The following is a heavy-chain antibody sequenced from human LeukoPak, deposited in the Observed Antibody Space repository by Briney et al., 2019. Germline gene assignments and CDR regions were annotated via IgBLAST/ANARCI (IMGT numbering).Heavy chain of an antibody. CDR2: ISSSSSYI. CDR1: GFTFSSYS. J-gene: IGHJ6*02. D-gene: IGHD5/OR15-5a*01. V-gene: IGHV3-21*04. CDR3: AKDLPPRAYYNGMDV. Sequence: PGGSLRLSCAASGFTFSSYSMNWVRQAPGKGLEWVSSISSSSSYIYYADSVKGRFTISRDNSKNTLYLQMNSLRAEDTAVYYCAKDLPPRAYYNGMDVWGQGTTVTVSS.